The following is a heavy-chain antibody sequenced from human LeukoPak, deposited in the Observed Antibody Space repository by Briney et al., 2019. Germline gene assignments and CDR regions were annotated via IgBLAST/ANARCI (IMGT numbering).Heavy chain of an antibody. J-gene: IGHJ4*02. CDR1: GFTFSSYG. CDR3: ASYSSLDY. CDR2: IRYDGGNK. V-gene: IGHV3-30*02. Sequence: GGSLRLSCAASGFTFSSYGMHWVRQAPGKGLEWVAFIRYDGGNKYYADSVKGRFTISRDNSKNTLYLQMNSLRAEDTAVYYCASYSSLDYWGQGALVTVSS. D-gene: IGHD6-19*01.